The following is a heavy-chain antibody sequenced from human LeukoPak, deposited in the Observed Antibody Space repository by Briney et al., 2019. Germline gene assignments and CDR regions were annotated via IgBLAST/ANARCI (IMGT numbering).Heavy chain of an antibody. Sequence: SETLFVTCTVSGGSISSTNYYWAWIRQPPGKGLEWIGTIYYSGNTYYNPSLKSRVTISVDTSKNQFALKLDSVTAADTAVYYCASKLSGYNSFDYWGQGTLVFVSS. D-gene: IGHD5-12*01. V-gene: IGHV4-39*01. CDR3: ASKLSGYNSFDY. CDR2: IYYSGNT. CDR1: GGSISSTNYY. J-gene: IGHJ4*02.